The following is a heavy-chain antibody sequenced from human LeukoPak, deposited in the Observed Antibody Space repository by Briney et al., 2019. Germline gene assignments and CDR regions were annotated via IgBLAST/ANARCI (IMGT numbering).Heavy chain of an antibody. CDR3: ARVPLERSGEPFDY. Sequence: ASVKVSCKASGYTFSSDGISWVRQAPGQGLEWMGWISSYNGNTKYAEKLQGRVTMTTDTSTSTAYMELRSLRSDDTAVYYCARVPLERSGEPFDYWGQGTLVTVSS. V-gene: IGHV1-18*01. D-gene: IGHD1-1*01. J-gene: IGHJ4*02. CDR2: ISSYNGNT. CDR1: GYTFSSDG.